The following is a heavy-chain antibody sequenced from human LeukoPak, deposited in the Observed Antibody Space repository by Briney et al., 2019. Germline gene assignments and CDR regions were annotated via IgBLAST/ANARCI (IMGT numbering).Heavy chain of an antibody. CDR2: ISSSSSYI. V-gene: IGHV3-21*01. Sequence: GGSLRLSCAASGFTFSSYSMNWVRQAPGKGLEWVSSISSSSSYIYYADSVKGRFTISRDNAKNSLYLQMNSLRAEDTAVYYCARDLLPGRWGGREYYFDYWGQGTLVTVSS. D-gene: IGHD1-26*01. J-gene: IGHJ4*02. CDR3: ARDLLPGRWGGREYYFDY. CDR1: GFTFSSYS.